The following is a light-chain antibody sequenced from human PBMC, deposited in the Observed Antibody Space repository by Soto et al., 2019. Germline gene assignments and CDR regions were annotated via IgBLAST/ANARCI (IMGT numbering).Light chain of an antibody. CDR3: TSYAGGNNV. CDR2: EVN. J-gene: IGLJ1*01. CDR1: SSDIGGYNY. Sequence: SALTQPPSASGSPGQSVTISCTGTSSDIGGYNYVSWYQQHPGKVPKLMIYEVNKRPSGVPDRFSGSKSGNTASLTVSGLQADDEADYYCTSYAGGNNVFGTGTKVTVL. V-gene: IGLV2-8*01.